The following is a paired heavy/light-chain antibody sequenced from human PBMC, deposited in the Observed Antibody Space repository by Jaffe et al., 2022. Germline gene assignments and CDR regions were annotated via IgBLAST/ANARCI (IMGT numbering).Light chain of an antibody. CDR3: QQYGSSPWT. Sequence: EIVLTQSPGTLSLSPGERATLSCRASQSVSSSYLAWYQQKPGQAPRLLIYGASSRATGIPDRFSGSGSGTDFTLTISRLEPEDFAVFYCQQYGSSPWTFGQGTKVEIK. CDR1: QSVSSSY. CDR2: GAS. J-gene: IGKJ1*01. V-gene: IGKV3-20*01.
Heavy chain of an antibody. CDR1: GGSISSSNW. J-gene: IGHJ4*02. D-gene: IGHD3-16*01. CDR2: IYHSGIT. Sequence: QVQLQESGPGLVKPSGTLSLTCAVSGGSISSSNWWSWVRQPPGKGLEWIGEIYHSGITNYNPSLKSRVTISVDKSKNQFSLKLNSVTAADTAVYFCARDGEVQGDFDYWGQGTLVTVSS. V-gene: IGHV4-4*02. CDR3: ARDGEVQGDFDY.